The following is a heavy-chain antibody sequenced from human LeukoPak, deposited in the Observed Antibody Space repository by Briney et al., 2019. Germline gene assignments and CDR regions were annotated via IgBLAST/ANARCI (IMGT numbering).Heavy chain of an antibody. CDR1: GGSISSGGYY. Sequence: SETLSLTCTVSGGSISSGGYYWSWIRQHPGKGLEWIGYIYYSGSTYYNQTIKRRVTISVDTSKNQFSLKLSSVTAADTDVYYCARESRVGAFYWGQGTMVTDSS. CDR3: ARESRVGAFY. J-gene: IGHJ4*02. D-gene: IGHD1-26*01. CDR2: IYYSGST. V-gene: IGHV4-31*03.